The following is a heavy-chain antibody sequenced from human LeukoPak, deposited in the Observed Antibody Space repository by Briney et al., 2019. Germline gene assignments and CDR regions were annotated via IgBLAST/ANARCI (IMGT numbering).Heavy chain of an antibody. D-gene: IGHD3-10*01. Sequence: PGGSLRLSCAASGFTFSSYGMSWVRQAPGKGLEWVSAISGSGGTTHYADSVKGRFTISRDNSKNTLYLQMNSLRAEDTAVYYCAKRPYGSGSYTFDYWGQGSLVTVSS. V-gene: IGHV3-23*01. CDR3: AKRPYGSGSYTFDY. J-gene: IGHJ4*02. CDR1: GFTFSSYG. CDR2: ISGSGGTT.